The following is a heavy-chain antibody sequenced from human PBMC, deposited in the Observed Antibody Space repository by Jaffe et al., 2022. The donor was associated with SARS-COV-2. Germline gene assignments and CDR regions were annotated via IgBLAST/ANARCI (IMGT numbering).Heavy chain of an antibody. CDR2: IDNSGSP. D-gene: IGHD3-10*01. V-gene: IGHV4-31*03. CDR1: GGSIRSGAYY. Sequence: QVQLQESGPGLVEPSQTLSLTCTVSGGSIRSGAYYWNWIRQHPGKGLEWIAIIDNSGSPSYNPSLRSRVTLSSDTSKNQLSLKLTSVTAADTAVYYCVRDNNNDDSGIGSFDTWGQGTRVTVAS. CDR3: VRDNNNDDSGIGSFDT. J-gene: IGHJ4*02.